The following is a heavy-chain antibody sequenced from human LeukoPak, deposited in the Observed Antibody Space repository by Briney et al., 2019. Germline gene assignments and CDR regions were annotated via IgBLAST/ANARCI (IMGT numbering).Heavy chain of an antibody. CDR2: IIPIFGTA. CDR1: GGTFSCYA. CDR3: ARGSLSGSTMVRGVIPDAFDI. J-gene: IGHJ3*02. Sequence: EASVKVSCKASGGTFSCYAISWVRQAPGQGLEWMGGIIPIFGTANYAQKFQGRVTITADESTSTAYMELSSLRSEDTAVYYCARGSLSGSTMVRGVIPDAFDIWGQGTMVTVSS. V-gene: IGHV1-69*01. D-gene: IGHD3-10*01.